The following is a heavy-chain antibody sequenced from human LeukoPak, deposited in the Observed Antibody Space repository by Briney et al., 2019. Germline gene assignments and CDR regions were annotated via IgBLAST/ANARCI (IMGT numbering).Heavy chain of an antibody. V-gene: IGHV4-39*01. J-gene: IGHJ5*02. CDR3: ARHDCDSSRCSVNWFDP. Sequence: SETLSLTCTASGVSMSSSPYYWGWIRQPPGKGLEWIGTIYDSGNTNYNPSLRSRLTISVDTSRNQFSLKLSSVTAADTAVYYCARHDCDSSRCSVNWFDPWGQGTLVTVSS. CDR2: IYDSGNT. CDR1: GVSMSSSPYY. D-gene: IGHD2/OR15-2a*01.